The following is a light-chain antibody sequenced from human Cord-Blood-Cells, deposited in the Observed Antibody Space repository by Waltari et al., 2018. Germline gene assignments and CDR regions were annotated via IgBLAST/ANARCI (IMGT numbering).Light chain of an antibody. J-gene: IGLJ3*02. CDR3: SSYTSSSTLGV. CDR1: SSDVGGYNY. CDR2: DVS. Sequence: QSALTQPASVSGSPGQSIPLSCTGTSSDVGGYNYVPWYQQHPGKAPKLMIYDVSNRPSGVSNRFSGSKSGNTASLTISGLQAEDEADYYCSSYTSSSTLGVFGGGTKLTVL. V-gene: IGLV2-14*01.